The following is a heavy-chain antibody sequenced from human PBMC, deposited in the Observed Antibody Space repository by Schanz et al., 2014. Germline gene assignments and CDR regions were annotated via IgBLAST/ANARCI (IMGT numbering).Heavy chain of an antibody. Sequence: EVQLVESGGGLVQPGGSLRLSCAASGFTFSSYGMSWVRQAPGKGLVWVSIISNTGTFIYYADSVRGRFVISRDNAKSSLFLQMKGLRAEDTAVYYCVRDAYLQIRGTVFDSWGPGNLVTVSS. J-gene: IGHJ4*02. V-gene: IGHV3-48*04. CDR2: ISNTGTFI. CDR1: GFTFSSYG. CDR3: VRDAYLQIRGTVFDS. D-gene: IGHD1-1*01.